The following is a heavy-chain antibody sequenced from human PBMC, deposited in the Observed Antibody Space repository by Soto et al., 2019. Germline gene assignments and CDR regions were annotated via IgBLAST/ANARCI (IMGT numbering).Heavy chain of an antibody. V-gene: IGHV1-46*01. CDR3: ARGEDYYASGGYRPFDF. CDR2: INPTTVST. D-gene: IGHD3-22*01. Sequence: GASVKVSCKTSVYTFSSYWMHWVRQAPGQGLEWMGIINPTTVSTSYAQKFQGRVTMTRDTSTSTVYMELSSLRSEDTAVYYCARGEDYYASGGYRPFDFWGQGTLVTVSS. CDR1: VYTFSSYW. J-gene: IGHJ4*02.